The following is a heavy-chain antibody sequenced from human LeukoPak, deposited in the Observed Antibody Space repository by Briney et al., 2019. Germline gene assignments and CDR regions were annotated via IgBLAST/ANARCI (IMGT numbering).Heavy chain of an antibody. CDR2: ISSNGGST. CDR3: VKRSYGGGDCYSYFDY. J-gene: IGHJ4*02. V-gene: IGHV3-64D*09. CDR1: GLTFSSYA. D-gene: IGHD2-21*02. Sequence: GGSPTLSCSPFGLTFSSYAIQWVRQARGKGLEYVSAISSNGGSTYYANSVKGRFTISRDNSKSKLYLQMSSLRAEDAAVDYCVKRSYGGGDCYSYFDYWGQGTLVTVSS.